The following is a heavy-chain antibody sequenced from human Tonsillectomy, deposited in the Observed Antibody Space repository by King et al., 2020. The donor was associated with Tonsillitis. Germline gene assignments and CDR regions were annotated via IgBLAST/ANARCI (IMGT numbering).Heavy chain of an antibody. V-gene: IGHV3-11*05. CDR1: GFIFSDYY. CDR3: ARSLADMIVETSGRWGGVLYYYMDV. CDR2: ISSSSSYT. Sequence: VQLVESGGGLVKPGGSLRLSCAASGFIFSDYYMSWIRQAPGKGLEWVSYISSSSSYTNYADSVKGRFTISRDNAKNSLYLQMNSLRAEDTAVYYCARSLADMIVETSGRWGGVLYYYMDVWGKGTTVTVSS. J-gene: IGHJ6*03. D-gene: IGHD3-22*01.